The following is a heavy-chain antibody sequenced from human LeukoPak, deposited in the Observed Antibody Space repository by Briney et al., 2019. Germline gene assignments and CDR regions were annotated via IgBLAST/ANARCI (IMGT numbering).Heavy chain of an antibody. CDR3: ARDPRNSGKYQLLYPFDY. Sequence: PGGSLRLSCAASGFTFSSYWISWVRQAPGKGLEWVANIKQDGSEKYYVDSVKGRFTISRDNAKNSLYLQMNSLRAEDTAVYYCARDPRNSGKYQLLYPFDYWGQGTLVTVSS. J-gene: IGHJ4*02. D-gene: IGHD2-2*02. CDR1: GFTFSSYW. V-gene: IGHV3-7*01. CDR2: IKQDGSEK.